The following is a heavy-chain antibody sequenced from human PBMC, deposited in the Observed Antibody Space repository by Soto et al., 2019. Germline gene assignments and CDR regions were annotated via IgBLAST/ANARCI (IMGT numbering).Heavy chain of an antibody. V-gene: IGHV3-21*01. D-gene: IGHD6-13*01. J-gene: IGHJ4*02. CDR3: AREGIAAALDY. CDR2: ISSSSSYI. CDR1: GFTFSSYS. Sequence: EVQLVESGGGLVKPGGSLRLSCAASGFTFSSYSMNWVRQAPGKGLEWVSSISSSSSYIYYADSVKGRFTISRDNAKNSLYLQVNSMRAEDTAVYYCAREGIAAALDYWGQGTLVTVSS.